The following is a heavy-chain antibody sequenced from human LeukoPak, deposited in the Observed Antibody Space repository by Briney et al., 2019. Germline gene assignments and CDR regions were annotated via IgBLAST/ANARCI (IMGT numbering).Heavy chain of an antibody. J-gene: IGHJ6*03. CDR3: ARGHFWSGYTYQDYFYYMDV. D-gene: IGHD3-3*02. CDR1: GFSFSKFA. CDR2: ISYNGDGT. V-gene: IGHV3-64*01. Sequence: PGGSLRLSCAASGFSFSKFAMHWVRQAPGRGLESVSGISYNGDGTYCANSVKGRFTISRDNSKKTLYLQVGSLRVEDMGVYYCARGHFWSGYTYQDYFYYMDVWGKGTAVTVSS.